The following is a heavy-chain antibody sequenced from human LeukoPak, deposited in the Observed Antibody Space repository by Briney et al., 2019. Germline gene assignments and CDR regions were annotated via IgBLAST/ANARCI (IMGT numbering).Heavy chain of an antibody. CDR1: GFSFSSYA. CDR3: AKDLGSSSSVSDYFDS. Sequence: GRSLRLSCAASGFSFSSYAMSWVRQTPGKGLEWVSGISGGGGSTYYADSVKGRFTISRDNSKNTLYLQMNSLRAEDTAIYYCAKDLGSSSSVSDYFDSWGQGTLVTVSS. CDR2: ISGGGGST. V-gene: IGHV3-23*01. J-gene: IGHJ4*02. D-gene: IGHD6-6*01.